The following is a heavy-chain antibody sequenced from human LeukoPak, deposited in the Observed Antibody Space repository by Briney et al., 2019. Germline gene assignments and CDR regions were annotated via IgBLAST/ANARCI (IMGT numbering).Heavy chain of an antibody. J-gene: IGHJ4*02. V-gene: IGHV3-23*01. CDR1: GFTFSSYG. Sequence: PGGSLRLSCAASGFTFSSYGMSWVRQAPGKGLEWVSAISGSGGSTYYADSVKGRFTISRDNSKNTLYLQMNSLRAEDTAVYYCAKDRGSTVTTPYYFDYWGQGTLVTVSS. CDR3: AKDRGSTVTTPYYFDY. D-gene: IGHD4-17*01. CDR2: ISGSGGST.